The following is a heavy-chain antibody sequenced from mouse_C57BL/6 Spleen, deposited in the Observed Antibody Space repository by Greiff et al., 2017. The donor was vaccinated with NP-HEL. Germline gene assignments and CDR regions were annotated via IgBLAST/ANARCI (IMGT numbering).Heavy chain of an antibody. CDR2: IYPRSGNT. J-gene: IGHJ3*01. CDR1: GYTFTSYG. Sequence: QVQLQQSGAELARPGASVKLSCKASGYTFTSYGISWVKQRTGQGLEWIGEIYPRSGNTYYNEKFKGKATLTADKSSSTAYMELRSLTSEDSAVYFCARDGNYGNPAWFAYWGQGTLVTVSA. V-gene: IGHV1-81*01. CDR3: ARDGNYGNPAWFAY. D-gene: IGHD2-1*01.